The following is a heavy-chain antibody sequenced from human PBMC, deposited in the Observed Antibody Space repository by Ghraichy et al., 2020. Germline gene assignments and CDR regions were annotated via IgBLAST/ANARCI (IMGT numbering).Heavy chain of an antibody. Sequence: LTCAASGFTFSSYAMSWVRQAPGKGLEWVSGISGSGGSTYYVDSVTGRFTISRDNSKNTLNLQMNSLRAEDTAVYYCAKGIAAGTTTIAYYYNGLDVWGQGTTVTVSS. CDR1: GFTFSSYA. CDR3: AKGIAAGTTTIAYYYNGLDV. D-gene: IGHD6-13*01. CDR2: ISGSGGST. J-gene: IGHJ6*02. V-gene: IGHV3-23*01.